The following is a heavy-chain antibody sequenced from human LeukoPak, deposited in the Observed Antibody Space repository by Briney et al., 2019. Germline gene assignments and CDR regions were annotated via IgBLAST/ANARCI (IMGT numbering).Heavy chain of an antibody. CDR3: ARTRVVIAAAGPFDY. J-gene: IGHJ4*02. CDR2: IIPIFGTA. D-gene: IGHD6-13*01. CDR1: GGTFSSYA. V-gene: IGHV1-69*13. Sequence: SVKVSCKASGGTFSSYAISWVRQAPGQGLEWMGGIIPIFGTANYAQKFQGRVTITADESTSTAYMELSSLRSEDTAAYYCARTRVVIAAAGPFDYWGQGTLVTVSS.